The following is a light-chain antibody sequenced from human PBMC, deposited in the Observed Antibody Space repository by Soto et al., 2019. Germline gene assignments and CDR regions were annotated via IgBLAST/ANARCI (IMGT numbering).Light chain of an antibody. J-gene: IGKJ2*01. CDR3: QQYYSTPYT. Sequence: EIVLTQSPGTLSLSPGERATLSCWASQSVSRNYLAWYQQIPGQAPRLLMYEASSRPAGIPDRFSGSVSGTHFTLTFSSLQAEDVAVYYCQQYYSTPYTFGQGTKLEIK. CDR1: QSVSRNY. V-gene: IGKV3-20*01. CDR2: EAS.